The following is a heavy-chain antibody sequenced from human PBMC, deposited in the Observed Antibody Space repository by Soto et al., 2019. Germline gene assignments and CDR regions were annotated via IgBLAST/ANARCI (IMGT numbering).Heavy chain of an antibody. J-gene: IGHJ4*02. Sequence: GSGPTLVNPTETLTLTCTVSGFSLSNARMGVSWIRQPPGKALEWLAHIFSNDEKSYSTSLKSRLTISKDTSKSQVVLTMTNMDPVDTATYYCARNHFVYDILTGYHPGPPDYWGQGTLVTVSS. CDR2: IFSNDEK. V-gene: IGHV2-26*01. D-gene: IGHD3-9*01. CDR1: GFSLSNARMG. CDR3: ARNHFVYDILTGYHPGPPDY.